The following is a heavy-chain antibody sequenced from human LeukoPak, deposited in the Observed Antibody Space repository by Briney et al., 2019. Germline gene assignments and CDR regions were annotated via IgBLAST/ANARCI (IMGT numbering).Heavy chain of an antibody. D-gene: IGHD7-27*01. CDR3: ARDISPVSDGENWFDP. CDR2: ISSSGSTI. J-gene: IGHJ5*02. Sequence: SGGSLRLSCAASGFTYSDYYMSWIRQAPGKGLEWVSYISSSGSTIYYADSVKGRFTISRDNAKNSLYLQMNSLRAEDTAVYYCARDISPVSDGENWFDPWGQGTLVTVSS. CDR1: GFTYSDYY. V-gene: IGHV3-11*01.